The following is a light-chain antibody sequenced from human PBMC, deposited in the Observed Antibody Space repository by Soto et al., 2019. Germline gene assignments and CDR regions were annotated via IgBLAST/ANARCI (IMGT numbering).Light chain of an antibody. CDR2: SDN. V-gene: IGLV1-44*01. CDR3: AAWDVSLVV. J-gene: IGLJ2*01. CDR1: SSNIGTNT. Sequence: VLAQPPSASGTPGQRVTISCSGSSSNIGTNTVIWYQQLPGAAPRLLIYSDNQRPSGVPDRFSGSKSGTSASLAISGLQSEDEADYYCAAWDVSLVVFGGGTKLTVL.